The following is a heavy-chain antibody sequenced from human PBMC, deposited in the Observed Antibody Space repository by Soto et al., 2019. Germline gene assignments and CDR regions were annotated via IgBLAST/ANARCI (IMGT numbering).Heavy chain of an antibody. CDR1: GFTFSSYA. V-gene: IGHV3-30*18. CDR3: AKGWAYSSSSLNHDAFDI. CDR2: ITYDGSNK. D-gene: IGHD6-6*01. Sequence: GGSLRLSCAASGFTFSSYAMSWVRQAPGKGLEWVAVITYDGSNKYYADSVKGRFTISRDNSKNTLYLQMNSLRAEDTAVYYCAKGWAYSSSSLNHDAFDIWGQGTMVTVSS. J-gene: IGHJ3*02.